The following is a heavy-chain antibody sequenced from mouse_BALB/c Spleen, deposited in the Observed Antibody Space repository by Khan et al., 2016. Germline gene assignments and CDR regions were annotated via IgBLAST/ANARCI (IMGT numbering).Heavy chain of an antibody. D-gene: IGHD2-4*01. J-gene: IGHJ2*01. Sequence: QVQLQQSGAELARPGASVKMSCKASGYTFTSYWMQWVKQRPGQGLEWIGAIYPGDGDTRYTQKFKGKATLTADKSSSTAYMQLISMASEDSAVYCCARWNSYSDYDYWGQGTTVTVSS. CDR1: GYTFTSYW. V-gene: IGHV1-87*01. CDR2: IYPGDGDT. CDR3: ARWNSYSDYDY.